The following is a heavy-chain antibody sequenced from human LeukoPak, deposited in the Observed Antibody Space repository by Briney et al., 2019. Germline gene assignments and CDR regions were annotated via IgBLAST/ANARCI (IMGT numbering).Heavy chain of an antibody. D-gene: IGHD1-26*01. J-gene: IGHJ1*01. V-gene: IGHV3-33*01. CDR1: GFTFSSYG. CDR2: IWYDGSNK. Sequence: GGSLRLSCAASGFTFSSYGMHWVRQAPGKGLEWVAVIWYDGSNKYYADSVKGRFTISRDNSKNTLYLQMNSLRAEDTAVYYCARGSNRGSTWNFQPWGQGTLVTVSS. CDR3: ARGSNRGSTWNFQP.